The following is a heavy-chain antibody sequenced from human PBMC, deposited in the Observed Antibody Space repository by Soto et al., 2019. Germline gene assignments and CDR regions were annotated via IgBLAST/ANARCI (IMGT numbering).Heavy chain of an antibody. CDR3: ARAVSSSWYFSRSPPYGMDV. Sequence: GGSLRLSCAASGFTVSSNYMSWVRQAPGKGLEWVSVIYSGGSTYYADSVKGRFTISRDNSKNTLYLQMNSLRAEDTAVYYCARAVSSSWYFSRSPPYGMDVWGQGTTVTVS. V-gene: IGHV3-53*01. D-gene: IGHD6-13*01. CDR1: GFTVSSNY. J-gene: IGHJ6*02. CDR2: IYSGGST.